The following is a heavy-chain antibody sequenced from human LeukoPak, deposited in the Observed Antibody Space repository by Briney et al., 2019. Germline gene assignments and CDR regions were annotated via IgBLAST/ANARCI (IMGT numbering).Heavy chain of an antibody. CDR2: IYYSGST. Sequence: SETLSLTCTVSGGSISSYYWSWIRQPPGKGLDWIGYIYYSGSTNYNPSLKSRVTISVDTSRNQFSLKLSSVTAADTAAYYCARGPANYDILTGYYHDAFDIWGQGTMVTVSS. D-gene: IGHD3-9*01. J-gene: IGHJ3*02. CDR3: ARGPANYDILTGYYHDAFDI. V-gene: IGHV4-59*01. CDR1: GGSISSYY.